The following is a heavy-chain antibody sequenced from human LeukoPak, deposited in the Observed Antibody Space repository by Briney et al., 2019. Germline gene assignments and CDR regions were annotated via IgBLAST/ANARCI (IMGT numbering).Heavy chain of an antibody. CDR1: GFTFSSYA. V-gene: IGHV3-23*01. Sequence: GGSLRLSCAASGFTFSSYAMSWVRQAPGKGLEWVSGISGRGGSTYYADSVKGRFTISRDNSKNTLYLQMNSLRAEDTAVYYCAKAIVVTAIRGIDYWGQGTLVTVSS. CDR2: ISGRGGST. J-gene: IGHJ4*02. D-gene: IGHD2-21*02. CDR3: AKAIVVTAIRGIDY.